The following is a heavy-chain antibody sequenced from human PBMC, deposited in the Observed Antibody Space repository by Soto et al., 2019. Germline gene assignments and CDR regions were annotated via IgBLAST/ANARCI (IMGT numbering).Heavy chain of an antibody. CDR2: IYGGGST. V-gene: IGHV3-66*04. D-gene: IGHD6-19*01. CDR1: GFTVSSNY. J-gene: IGHJ3*02. Sequence: GGSLRLSCAASGFTVSSNYMSWVRQAPGKGLEWVSVIYGGGSTYYADSVKGRFTISRDNSKNTLYLQMNSLRAEDTAVYYCARHSVRDDAFDIWGQGTMVTVSS. CDR3: ARHSVRDDAFDI.